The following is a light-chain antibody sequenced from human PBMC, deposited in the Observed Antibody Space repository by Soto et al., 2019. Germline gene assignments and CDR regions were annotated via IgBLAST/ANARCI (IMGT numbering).Light chain of an antibody. CDR1: NSISTN. J-gene: IGKJ5*01. V-gene: IGKV3-11*01. CDR3: QQRGNWPIT. Sequence: ERGMTHSPATLSVSLVSRATLSCTGRNSISTNLAWYQQKPGQAPRLLIYGASNRATGIPARFSGSGSGTDFTLTISSLEPEDFAVYYCQQRGNWPITFGQGTRLEIK. CDR2: GAS.